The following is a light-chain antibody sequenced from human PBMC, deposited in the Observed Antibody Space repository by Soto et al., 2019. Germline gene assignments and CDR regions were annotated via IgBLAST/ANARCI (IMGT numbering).Light chain of an antibody. CDR1: QSVSSSY. Sequence: EIVLTQSPGTLSLSPGERATLSCRASQSVSSSYLAWYQQKPGQAPRLLIYGASIRATGIPDRFSGSGSGTEFTLTISSLQPDDFAVYYCQQYNNWPPYTFGQGTKVDI. J-gene: IGKJ2*01. V-gene: IGKV3-20*01. CDR3: QQYNNWPPYT. CDR2: GAS.